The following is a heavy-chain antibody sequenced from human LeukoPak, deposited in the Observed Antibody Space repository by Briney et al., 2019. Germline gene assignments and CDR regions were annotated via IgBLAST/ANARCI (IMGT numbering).Heavy chain of an antibody. Sequence: ASVTVSCKASGYTFTSYYMHWVRQAPGQGLEWMGIINPSGGSTSYAQKFQGRVTITRDTSTSTVYMELSSLRSEDTAVYYCARAYDSSGYLNGAFDIWGQGTMVTVSS. CDR2: INPSGGST. J-gene: IGHJ3*02. CDR1: GYTFTSYY. CDR3: ARAYDSSGYLNGAFDI. D-gene: IGHD3-22*01. V-gene: IGHV1-46*01.